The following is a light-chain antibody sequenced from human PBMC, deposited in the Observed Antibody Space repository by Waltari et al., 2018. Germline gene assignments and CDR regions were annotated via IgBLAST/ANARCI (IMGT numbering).Light chain of an antibody. CDR3: QQLNSYPRALT. Sequence: IQLTQSPSSLSASVGDRVTITCRASQGISSYLAWYQQKPGKARKLLIYAASTLQSGVPSRFSGSGSGTDFTLTISSLQPEDFATYYCQQLNSYPRALTFGGGTKVEIK. CDR2: AAS. CDR1: QGISSY. V-gene: IGKV1-9*01. J-gene: IGKJ4*01.